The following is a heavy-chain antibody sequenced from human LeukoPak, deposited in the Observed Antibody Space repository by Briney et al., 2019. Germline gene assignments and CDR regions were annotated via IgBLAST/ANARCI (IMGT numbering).Heavy chain of an antibody. CDR2: IIPIFGTA. Sequence: ASVKVSCKASGGTFSSYAISWVRQAPGQGLEWMGGIIPIFGTANYAQKFQGRVAITTDESTSTAYMELSSLRSEDTAVYYCARGSIPIGDAFDIWGQGTMVTVSS. CDR1: GGTFSSYA. CDR3: ARGSIPIGDAFDI. V-gene: IGHV1-69*05. J-gene: IGHJ3*02. D-gene: IGHD2-2*02.